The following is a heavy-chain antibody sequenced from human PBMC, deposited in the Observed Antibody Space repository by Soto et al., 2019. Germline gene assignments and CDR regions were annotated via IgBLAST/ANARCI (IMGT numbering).Heavy chain of an antibody. Sequence: PSETLSLTCTVSGGSISSGGYYWSWIRQHPGKGLEWIGYIYYSGSTYYNPSLKSRVTISVDTSKNQFSLKLSSVTAADTAVYYCASSLYCSSTSCYVNWFDPWGQGTLVTVSS. CDR3: ASSLYCSSTSCYVNWFDP. D-gene: IGHD2-2*01. CDR1: GGSISSGGYY. V-gene: IGHV4-31*03. CDR2: IYYSGST. J-gene: IGHJ5*02.